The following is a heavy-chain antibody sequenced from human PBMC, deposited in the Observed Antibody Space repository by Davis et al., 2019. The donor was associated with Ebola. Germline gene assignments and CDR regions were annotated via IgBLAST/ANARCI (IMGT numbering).Heavy chain of an antibody. D-gene: IGHD6-13*01. CDR3: ARTAAGTGPFDY. Sequence: GGSLRLSCAASGFTFDAYAMHWVRQAPGKGLEWVSGISWNSGSIGYADSVKGRFTISRDNAKNSLYLQMNSLRAEDTALYYCARTAAGTGPFDYWGQGTLVTVSS. CDR2: ISWNSGSI. J-gene: IGHJ4*02. CDR1: GFTFDAYA. V-gene: IGHV3-9*01.